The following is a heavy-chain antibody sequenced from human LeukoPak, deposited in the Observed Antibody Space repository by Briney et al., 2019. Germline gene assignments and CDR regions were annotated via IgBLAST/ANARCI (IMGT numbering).Heavy chain of an antibody. CDR3: ARNYYDSSGYYYPPHYYYYYMDV. Sequence: SETPSLTCTVSGGSISSYYWSWVRQPAGKGLEWIGRIYTSGSTNYNPSLKSRVTMSVDTSKNQFSLKLSSVTAADTAVYYCARNYYDSSGYYYPPHYYYYYMDVWGKGTTVTVSS. D-gene: IGHD3-22*01. CDR1: GGSISSYY. V-gene: IGHV4-4*07. J-gene: IGHJ6*03. CDR2: IYTSGST.